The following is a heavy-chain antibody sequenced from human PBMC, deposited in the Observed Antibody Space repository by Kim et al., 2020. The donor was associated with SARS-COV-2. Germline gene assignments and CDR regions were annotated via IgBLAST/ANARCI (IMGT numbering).Heavy chain of an antibody. CDR2: ISSSSSYI. D-gene: IGHD3-3*01. Sequence: GGSLRLSCAASGFTFSSYSMNWVRQAPGKGLEWVSSISSSSSYIYYADSVKGRFTISRDNAKNSLYLQMNSLRAEDTAVYYCARDHHPRYDFWSGSEPFDYWGPGPLVTVSS. J-gene: IGHJ4*02. V-gene: IGHV3-21*01. CDR3: ARDHHPRYDFWSGSEPFDY. CDR1: GFTFSSYS.